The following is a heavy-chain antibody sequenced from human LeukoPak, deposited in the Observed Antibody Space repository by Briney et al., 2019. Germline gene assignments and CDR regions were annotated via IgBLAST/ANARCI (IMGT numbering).Heavy chain of an antibody. CDR1: GFTFSSYA. Sequence: GGSLRLSCAASGFTFSSYAMHWVRQAPGKGLEWVAVISYDGSNKYYADSVKGRFTISRDNSKNTLYLQMNSLRAEDTAVYYCASQDYGDYGGVSLMDYWGRGTLVTVSS. J-gene: IGHJ4*02. CDR3: ASQDYGDYGGVSLMDY. CDR2: ISYDGSNK. V-gene: IGHV3-30*04. D-gene: IGHD4-17*01.